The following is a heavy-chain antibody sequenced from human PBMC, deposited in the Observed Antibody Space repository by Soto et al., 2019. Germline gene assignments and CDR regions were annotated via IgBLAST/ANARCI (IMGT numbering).Heavy chain of an antibody. Sequence: PSETLSLTCTVSGGSISSYYWSWIRQPPGKGLEWIGYIYYSGSTSYNPSLKSRVTISVDTSKNQFSLKLSSVTAADTAVYYCARGTTDMDVWGKGTTVTVSS. J-gene: IGHJ6*04. D-gene: IGHD4-17*01. CDR2: IYYSGST. V-gene: IGHV4-59*01. CDR3: ARGTTDMDV. CDR1: GGSISSYY.